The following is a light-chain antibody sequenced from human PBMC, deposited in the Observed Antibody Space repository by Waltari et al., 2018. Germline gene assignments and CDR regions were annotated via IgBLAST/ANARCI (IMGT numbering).Light chain of an antibody. CDR1: QRVSRH. V-gene: IGKV3-11*01. Sequence: EIVLTQSPATLSLSPGERATLSCRASQRVSRHLAWYQQKPGQAPRLRIYDVSNRATGIPGRFSVSGSRTDFTLTISSLEPEDFAVYFCQQCSNWPPEYTFGQGTKLEIK. CDR3: QQCSNWPPEYT. J-gene: IGKJ2*01. CDR2: DVS.